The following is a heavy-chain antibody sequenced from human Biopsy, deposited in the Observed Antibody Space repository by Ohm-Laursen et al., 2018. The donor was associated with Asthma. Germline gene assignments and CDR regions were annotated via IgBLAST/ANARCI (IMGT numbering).Heavy chain of an antibody. CDR3: ARERAGYYGSGSYLGY. V-gene: IGHV4-61*01. J-gene: IGHJ4*02. Sequence: GTLSLTCTVSGGSVSSGSYYWSWIRQPPGKGLEWIGYIYYSGGTNYNPSLKSRVTISVDTSKNQFSLKLSSVTAADTAVYYCARERAGYYGSGSYLGYWGQGTLVTVSS. D-gene: IGHD3-10*01. CDR2: IYYSGGT. CDR1: GGSVSSGSYY.